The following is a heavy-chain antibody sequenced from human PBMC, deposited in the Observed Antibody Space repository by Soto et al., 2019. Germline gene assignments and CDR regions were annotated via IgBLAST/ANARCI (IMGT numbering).Heavy chain of an antibody. CDR3: ATLSGSPAVDGGDV. J-gene: IGHJ6*02. D-gene: IGHD2-15*01. CDR1: GGSISNYY. Sequence: QVQLQESGPGLVKPSETLSLTCTVSGGSISNYYWSWVRQPPGKGLEWIGYSHYTGSTNYNPSLKRLVTRSVDTSKGQFSLKLSSVTAAATAVYYCATLSGSPAVDGGDVWGQGTAVIVSS. CDR2: SHYTGST. V-gene: IGHV4-59*01.